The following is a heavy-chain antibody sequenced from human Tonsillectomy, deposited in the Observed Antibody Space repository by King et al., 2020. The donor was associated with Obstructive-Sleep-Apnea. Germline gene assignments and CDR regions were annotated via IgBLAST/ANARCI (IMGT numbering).Heavy chain of an antibody. J-gene: IGHJ4*02. D-gene: IGHD6-19*01. Sequence: VQLVESGSELKKPGASVKVSCKASGYTFTSYAMNGVLQAPGQGLEWMGWINTTTGNPTYAQVFNGRFVFSLDTSVSTAYLQISSLKAEDTAVYYCARDLAVAGSDWGQGTLVTVSS. CDR2: INTTTGNP. CDR3: ARDLAVAGSD. V-gene: IGHV7-4-1*02. CDR1: GYTFTSYA.